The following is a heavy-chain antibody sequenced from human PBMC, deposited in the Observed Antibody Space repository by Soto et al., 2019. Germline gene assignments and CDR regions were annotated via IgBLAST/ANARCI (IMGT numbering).Heavy chain of an antibody. V-gene: IGHV4-4*07. CDR1: GASISGYY. J-gene: IGHJ5*02. CDR2: IYATGTT. CDR3: VRDGTKTLRDWFDP. Sequence: ASETLSLTCTVSGASISGYYWSWIRKSAGKGLEWIGRIYATGTTDYNPSLKSRVMMSVDTSKKQFSLRLRSVTAADTAVYYCVRDGTKTLRDWFDPWGQGISVTVSS. D-gene: IGHD1-1*01.